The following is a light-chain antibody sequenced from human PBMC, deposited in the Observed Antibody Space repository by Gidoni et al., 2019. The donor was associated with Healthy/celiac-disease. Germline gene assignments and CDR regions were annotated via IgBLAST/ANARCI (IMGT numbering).Light chain of an antibody. J-gene: IGKJ1*01. V-gene: IGKV4-1*01. Sequence: DIVMTQSPDSLAVSRDPGAPINCKASQSVLYSSNNKNYLAWYQQKPGQPPKLLIYWASTRESGVPERFSGSGSGTDFTLTISSLQAEDVAVYYCQQYYSTSWTFGQGTKVEIK. CDR3: QQYYSTSWT. CDR1: QSVLYSSNNKNY. CDR2: WAS.